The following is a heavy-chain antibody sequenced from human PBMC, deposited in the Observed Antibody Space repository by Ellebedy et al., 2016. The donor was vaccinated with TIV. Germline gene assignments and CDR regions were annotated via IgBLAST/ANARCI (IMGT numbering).Heavy chain of an antibody. CDR3: AREVLASSKGGPFDI. CDR2: ISYDGSNK. D-gene: IGHD2/OR15-2a*01. V-gene: IGHV3-30*03. Sequence: GESLKISCAASGFTFSSYGMHWVRQAPGKGLEWVAVISYDGSNKYYADSVQGRFTISRDNPRNTLSLQMNSLKVEDTALYYCAREVLASSKGGPFDIWGQGTMVTVSP. CDR1: GFTFSSYG. J-gene: IGHJ3*02.